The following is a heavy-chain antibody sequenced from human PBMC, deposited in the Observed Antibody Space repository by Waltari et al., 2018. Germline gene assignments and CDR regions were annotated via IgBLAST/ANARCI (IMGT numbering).Heavy chain of an antibody. V-gene: IGHV4-4*07. CDR2: IYSSGGS. CDR1: GGSITGYY. CDR3: ARLMGYYYMDV. Sequence: QVQLQESGPGLVKPSETLSLTCTVSGGSITGYYYSWIRQPAGKGLEWIGRIYSSGGSNYNPSLRSRVTMSVDTSKNQLSLKLSSVTAADTAVYYCARLMGYYYMDVWGKGTTVTVSS. J-gene: IGHJ6*03.